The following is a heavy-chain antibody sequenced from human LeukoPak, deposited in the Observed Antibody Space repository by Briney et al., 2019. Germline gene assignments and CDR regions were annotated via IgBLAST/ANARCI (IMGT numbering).Heavy chain of an antibody. Sequence: AGGSLRLSCAASGFTFSRYWMSWVRQAPGKGPEWVANIEKDGSEKYYVDSVKGRFTISRDNSKNSLYLQINSLRAEDTAVYYCSRGDYGGNTYYFDYWGQGTLVIVSS. V-gene: IGHV3-7*04. CDR2: IEKDGSEK. J-gene: IGHJ4*02. D-gene: IGHD4-23*01. CDR1: GFTFSRYW. CDR3: SRGDYGGNTYYFDY.